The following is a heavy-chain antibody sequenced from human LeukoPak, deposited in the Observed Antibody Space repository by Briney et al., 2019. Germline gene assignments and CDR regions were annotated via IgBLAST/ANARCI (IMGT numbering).Heavy chain of an antibody. V-gene: IGHV3-30*02. Sequence: SGGSLRLSCAASGFTFSSYGMHWVRQAPGKGLEWVAFIRYDGSNKYYADSVKGRFTISRDNSKNTLYLQMNSLRAEDTAVYYCARGSRVTMIVVVMDVWGKGTTVTVSS. CDR1: GFTFSSYG. CDR2: IRYDGSNK. D-gene: IGHD3-22*01. CDR3: ARGSRVTMIVVVMDV. J-gene: IGHJ6*03.